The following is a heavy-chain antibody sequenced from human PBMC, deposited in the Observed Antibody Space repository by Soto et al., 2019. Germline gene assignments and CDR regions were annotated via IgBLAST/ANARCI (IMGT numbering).Heavy chain of an antibody. D-gene: IGHD3-22*01. CDR3: ATAYVYDFENSNYYRDAFDI. J-gene: IGHJ3*02. CDR1: GYSFSFYW. CDR2: MYPDDSDI. Sequence: PGESLKISCKASGYSFSFYWIGWVRQMPGKGLEWMAIMYPDDSDIRDSPSFEAHVTISADKSTSTAFLQWSSLKASDTAMYYCATAYVYDFENSNYYRDAFDIWGQGTLVTVSS. V-gene: IGHV5-51*01.